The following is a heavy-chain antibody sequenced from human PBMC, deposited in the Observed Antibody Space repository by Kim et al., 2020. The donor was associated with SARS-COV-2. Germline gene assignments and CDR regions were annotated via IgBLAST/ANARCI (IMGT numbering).Heavy chain of an antibody. D-gene: IGHD6-6*01. CDR2: TYYRSKWYN. Sequence: SQTLSLTCAISGDSVSSNSAAWNWIRQSPSRGLEWLGRTYYRSKWYNDYAVSVKSRITINPDTSKNQFSLQLNSVTPEDTAVYYCARDFSIPILPKSARYNWFDPWGQGTLVTVSS. CDR1: GDSVSSNSAA. J-gene: IGHJ5*02. V-gene: IGHV6-1*01. CDR3: ARDFSIPILPKSARYNWFDP.